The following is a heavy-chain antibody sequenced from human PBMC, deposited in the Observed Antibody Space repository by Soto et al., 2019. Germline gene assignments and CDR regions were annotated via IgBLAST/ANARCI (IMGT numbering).Heavy chain of an antibody. CDR2: MNHNSGNT. CDR1: GYTFTSYD. V-gene: IGHV1-8*01. Sequence: ASVKVSCKASGYTFTSYDINWVRQATGKGLEWMGWMNHNSGNTGYAQKFQGRVTMTRNTSISTAYMELSSLRSEDTAVYYCARDWGDYYYYYYGMDVWGQGTTVTVSS. D-gene: IGHD7-27*01. J-gene: IGHJ6*02. CDR3: ARDWGDYYYYYYGMDV.